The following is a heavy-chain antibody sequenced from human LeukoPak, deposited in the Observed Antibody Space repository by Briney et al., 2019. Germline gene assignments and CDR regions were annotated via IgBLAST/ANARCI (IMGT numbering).Heavy chain of an antibody. CDR1: GYTLTELS. D-gene: IGHD5-18*01. Sequence: ASVKVSCKVSGYTLTELSMHWVRQAPGKGLEWMGGFDPEDGETIYAQKFQGRVTMTEDTSTDTAYMELSSPRSEDTAVYYCATGRIEYSYGYSNRDYYGMDVWGQGTTVTVSS. J-gene: IGHJ6*02. V-gene: IGHV1-24*01. CDR3: ATGRIEYSYGYSNRDYYGMDV. CDR2: FDPEDGET.